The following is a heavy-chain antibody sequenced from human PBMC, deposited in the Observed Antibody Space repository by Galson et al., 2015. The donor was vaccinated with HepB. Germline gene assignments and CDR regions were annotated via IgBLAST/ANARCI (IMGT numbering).Heavy chain of an antibody. CDR3: ARAGPTVTTPSSGRVYYYMDV. J-gene: IGHJ6*03. Sequence: SLRLSCAASGFTFSDHYMDWVRQAPGKGLEWVGRTRNKVNSYTTEYAASVKGRFTISRDDSKNSLYLQMNSLKTEDTAVYYCARAGPTVTTPSSGRVYYYMDVWGKGTTVTVSS. CDR1: GFTFSDHY. D-gene: IGHD4-17*01. CDR2: TRNKVNSYTT. V-gene: IGHV3-72*01.